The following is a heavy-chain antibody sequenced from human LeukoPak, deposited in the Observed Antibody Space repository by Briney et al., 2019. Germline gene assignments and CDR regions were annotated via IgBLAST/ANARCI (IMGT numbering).Heavy chain of an antibody. J-gene: IGHJ4*02. CDR1: GGSFSGYY. Sequence: SETLSLTCAVYGGSFSGYYWSWIRQPPGKGLEWIGEINHSGSTNYNPSLKSRVTISVDTSKSQFSLKLSSVTAADTAVYYCAVRYYDFWSGYYSYYFDYWGQGTLVTVSS. CDR2: INHSGST. D-gene: IGHD3-3*01. V-gene: IGHV4-34*01. CDR3: AVRYYDFWSGYYSYYFDY.